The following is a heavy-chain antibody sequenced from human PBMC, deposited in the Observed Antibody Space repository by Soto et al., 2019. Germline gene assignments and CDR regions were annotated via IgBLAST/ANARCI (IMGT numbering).Heavy chain of an antibody. CDR2: INAGNGDT. Sequence: ASVKVSCKASRYSFTTYALHCVRQSPVQRLDWMGWINAGNGDTKYSEKFQGRVTITRDTSANTAYMELSSLRSEDTSVYYCARDPGTGAALRAYHFDYWGQGTLVTVSS. V-gene: IGHV1-3*01. J-gene: IGHJ4*02. D-gene: IGHD1-1*01. CDR1: RYSFTTYA. CDR3: ARDPGTGAALRAYHFDY.